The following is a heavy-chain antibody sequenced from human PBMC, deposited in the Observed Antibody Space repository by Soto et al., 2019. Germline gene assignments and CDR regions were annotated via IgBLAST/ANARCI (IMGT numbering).Heavy chain of an antibody. D-gene: IGHD5-12*01. J-gene: IGHJ4*02. Sequence: ASVKVSCKASGYTFTGYYMHWVRQAPGQGLEWMGWMNPNSGDTNYAQKFQGRVTMTRNTSISTAYMELSRLRSEDTAVYYCASLPYSGYDTFDYWGQGTLVTVSS. CDR2: MNPNSGDT. CDR3: ASLPYSGYDTFDY. CDR1: GYTFTGYY. V-gene: IGHV1-2*02.